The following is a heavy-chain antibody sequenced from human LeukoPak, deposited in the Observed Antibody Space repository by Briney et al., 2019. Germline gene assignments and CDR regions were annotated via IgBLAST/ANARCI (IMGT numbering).Heavy chain of an antibody. CDR3: ARDPYYYDSSGYLTDY. V-gene: IGHV3-7*01. Sequence: GGSLRLSCAASGFTFSSYWMNWVRQAPGKGLEWVANIKQDGSEKYYVDSVKGRFTISRDNAKNSLYLQMNSLRAEDTAVYYCARDPYYYDSSGYLTDYWGQGTLVTVSS. D-gene: IGHD3-22*01. J-gene: IGHJ4*02. CDR2: IKQDGSEK. CDR1: GFTFSSYW.